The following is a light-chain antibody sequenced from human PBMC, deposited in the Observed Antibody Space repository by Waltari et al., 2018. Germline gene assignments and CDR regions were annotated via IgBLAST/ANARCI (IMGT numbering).Light chain of an antibody. Sequence: QSALTQPASVSGSPGQSLTISCTGPSSDVGSYNLVSWYQQHPGKAPKLMIYEGSKWPSGVSDRFSGSKSGNTASLTISGLQAEDEADYYCCSYAGSSTVVFGGGTKLTVL. V-gene: IGLV2-23*01. J-gene: IGLJ2*01. CDR3: CSYAGSSTVV. CDR2: EGS. CDR1: SSDVGSYNL.